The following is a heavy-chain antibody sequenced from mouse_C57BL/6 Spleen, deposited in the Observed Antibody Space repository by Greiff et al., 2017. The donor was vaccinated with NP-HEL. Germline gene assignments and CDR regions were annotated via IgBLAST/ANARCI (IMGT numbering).Heavy chain of an antibody. Sequence: EVMLVESGGGLVQPGGSLKLSCAASGFTFSDYYMYWVRQTPEKRLEWVAYISNGGGSTYYPDTVKGRFTISRDNAKNTLYLQMSRLKSEDTAMYYCARQKIYYDYAGYAMDYWGQGTSVTVSS. V-gene: IGHV5-12*01. CDR2: ISNGGGST. J-gene: IGHJ4*01. CDR1: GFTFSDYY. D-gene: IGHD2-4*01. CDR3: ARQKIYYDYAGYAMDY.